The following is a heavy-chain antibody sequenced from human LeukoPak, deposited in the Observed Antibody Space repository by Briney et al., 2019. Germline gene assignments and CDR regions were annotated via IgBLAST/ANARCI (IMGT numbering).Heavy chain of an antibody. Sequence: GGSLRLSCAASGFTVSSYYMNWVRQAPGKELEWVSVIYTGGGRYYADSVRGRFTISRDTSKNMVFLQMNSLRVEDAAVYYCARGIDYWGQGTLVTVSS. V-gene: IGHV3-53*01. J-gene: IGHJ4*02. CDR2: IYTGGGR. CDR1: GFTVSSYY. CDR3: ARGIDY.